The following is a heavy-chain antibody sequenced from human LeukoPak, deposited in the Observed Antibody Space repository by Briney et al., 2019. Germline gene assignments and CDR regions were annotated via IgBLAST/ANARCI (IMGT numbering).Heavy chain of an antibody. J-gene: IGHJ4*02. CDR1: GFTVSSNY. D-gene: IGHD3-22*01. V-gene: IGHV3-66*01. CDR3: ARDRGDSSGYYPFNS. CDR2: IYSGGST. Sequence: SGGSLRLSCAASGFTVSSNYMSWVRQAPGKGLEWVSVIYSGGSTYYADSVKGRFTISRDNSKNTLYLQMNSLRAEDTAVYYCARDRGDSSGYYPFNSWGQRTLVTVSS.